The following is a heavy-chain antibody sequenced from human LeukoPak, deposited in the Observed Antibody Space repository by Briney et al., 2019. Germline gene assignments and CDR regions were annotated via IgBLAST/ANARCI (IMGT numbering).Heavy chain of an antibody. CDR1: GFSLTTSGVA. CDR3: AHTTWGWSFDI. CDR2: IYWDDDK. V-gene: IGHV2-5*02. D-gene: IGHD7-27*01. Sequence: SGPTLVNPTQTLMLTCTFSGFSLTTSGVAVGWIRQPPGKALEWLAVIYWDDDKRYSPSLKSRLTVSKDTSKNQVVLTMTSPDPEDTATYYCAHTTWGWSFDIWGQGTVVTVSS. J-gene: IGHJ3*02.